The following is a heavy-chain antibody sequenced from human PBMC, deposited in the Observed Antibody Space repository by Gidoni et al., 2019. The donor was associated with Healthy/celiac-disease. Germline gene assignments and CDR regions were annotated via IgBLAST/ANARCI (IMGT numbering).Heavy chain of an antibody. CDR1: GFTFSSYA. CDR2: ISYDGSNK. Sequence: QVQLVESGGGVVQPGRSLRLSCAASGFTFSSYAMHWVRQAPGKGLELVAVISYDGSNKYYADSVKGRFTISRDNSKNTLYLQMNSLRAEDTAVYYCARGQVGATTSGLFDYWGQGTLVTVSS. J-gene: IGHJ4*02. CDR3: ARGQVGATTSGLFDY. V-gene: IGHV3-30-3*01. D-gene: IGHD1-26*01.